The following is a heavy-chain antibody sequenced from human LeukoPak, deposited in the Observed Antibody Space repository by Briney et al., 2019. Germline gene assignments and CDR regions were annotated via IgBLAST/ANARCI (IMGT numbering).Heavy chain of an antibody. CDR3: VRPNGDYARGGLEI. CDR1: GFSFSSYG. D-gene: IGHD4-17*01. Sequence: GRSLRLSCAASGFSFSSYGIHWVRQAPGKGLDWVAVIWYDGNSQYYADSVKGRFTISRDNSKNTVYLQMNSLTAEGTAIYYCVRPNGDYARGGLEIWGQGTVVTVSS. V-gene: IGHV3-33*08. CDR2: IWYDGNSQ. J-gene: IGHJ3*02.